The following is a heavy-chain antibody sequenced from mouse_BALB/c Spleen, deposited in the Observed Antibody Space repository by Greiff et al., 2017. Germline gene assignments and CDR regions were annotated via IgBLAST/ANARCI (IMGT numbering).Heavy chain of an antibody. V-gene: IGHV3-2*02. CDR3: ARRNLYAMDY. J-gene: IGHJ4*01. CDR2: ISYSGST. CDR1: GYSITSYDA. Sequence: EVQLQESGPGLVKPSQSLSLTCTVTGYSITSYDACYVIRQLAGNILEWIGNISYSGSTSYNPSLKSRIAITRDTSTNQIFLQLNSMTTEDTATYYYARRNLYAMDYWGQGTSVTVSS.